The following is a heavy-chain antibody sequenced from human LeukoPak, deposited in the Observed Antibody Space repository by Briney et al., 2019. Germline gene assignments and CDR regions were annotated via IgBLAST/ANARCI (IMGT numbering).Heavy chain of an antibody. CDR2: IDPGDSDT. CDR1: GYSFTSHW. D-gene: IGHD6-19*01. J-gene: IGHJ4*02. V-gene: IGHV5-51*01. Sequence: GESLKISCKGSGYSFTSHWIAWVRQMPGKGLEWMGIIDPGDSDTRYSPSFQGQVTISADKSISTAYLQWSTLKPSDTAMYFCTRGQWLADSWGQGTLVTVSS. CDR3: TRGQWLADS.